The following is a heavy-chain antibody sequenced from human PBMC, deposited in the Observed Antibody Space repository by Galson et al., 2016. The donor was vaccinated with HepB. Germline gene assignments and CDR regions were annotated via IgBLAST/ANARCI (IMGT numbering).Heavy chain of an antibody. CDR3: LSGWYFDT. CDR2: TYYRSKWYN. J-gene: IGHJ4*02. V-gene: IGHV6-1*01. Sequence: CAISGDNVSSTSAAWNWVRQSPSRGLEWLGRTYYRSKWYNDYAASVRGRITINPDTSRNQFSLQLNSVTPEDTAVYYCLSGWYFDTWGQGTQVTVSS. CDR1: GDNVSSTSAA. D-gene: IGHD6-19*01.